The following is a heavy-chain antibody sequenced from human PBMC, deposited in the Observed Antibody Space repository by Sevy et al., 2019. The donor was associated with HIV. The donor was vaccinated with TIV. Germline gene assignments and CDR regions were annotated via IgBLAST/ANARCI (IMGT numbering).Heavy chain of an antibody. V-gene: IGHV4-59*01. D-gene: IGHD1-26*01. J-gene: IGHJ6*02. Sequence: SETLSLTCTVSGDAISGYYWSWIRQPPGKGLEWIGYIYYSGSTNYNPSLKSRVTISEDTSKNQFSLKLTSVTAADTAVYYCARPYSNYYYAMDVWGLGTTVTVSS. CDR1: GDAISGYY. CDR2: IYYSGST. CDR3: ARPYSNYYYAMDV.